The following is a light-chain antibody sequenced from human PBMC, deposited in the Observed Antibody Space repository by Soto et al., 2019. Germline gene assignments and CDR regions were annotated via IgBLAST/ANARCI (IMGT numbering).Light chain of an antibody. CDR3: QLRNSWPPVFT. J-gene: IGKJ3*01. V-gene: IGKV3-11*01. Sequence: EIVLTQSPATLSLSPGERATLSCRASQSVSNHLAWYQQKPGQAPRLLIYDTSKRATGSPARFSGSGSGTDFTLTISSLEPEDFVVYYCQLRNSWPPVFTFGPGTKVDIK. CDR1: QSVSNH. CDR2: DTS.